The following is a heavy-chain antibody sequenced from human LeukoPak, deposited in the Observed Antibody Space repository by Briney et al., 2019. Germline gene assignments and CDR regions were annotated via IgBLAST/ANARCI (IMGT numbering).Heavy chain of an antibody. J-gene: IGHJ4*02. CDR3: ARVPYSEVVDY. Sequence: SETLSLTCSVSRGSTTGYDWSWVRQPPGKGLECLGYIYYSGSTNYSPSLKSRVTMSVATPKNQFSLKLSSVTAADTAVYYCARVPYSEVVDYWGQGTLVTVSS. V-gene: IGHV4-59*01. CDR2: IYYSGST. CDR1: RGSTTGYD. D-gene: IGHD4-11*01.